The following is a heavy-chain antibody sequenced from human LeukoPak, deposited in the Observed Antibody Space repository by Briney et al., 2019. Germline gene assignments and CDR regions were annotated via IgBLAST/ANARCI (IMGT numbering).Heavy chain of an antibody. CDR2: IKQDGSEK. CDR1: GFTFSSYW. V-gene: IGHV3-7*01. CDR3: ARDASLQLPYYYYYMDV. J-gene: IGHJ6*03. D-gene: IGHD1-26*01. Sequence: GGSLRLSCAASGFTFSSYWMSWVRQAPGKGLEWVANIKQDGSEKYYVDSVKGRFTISRDNAKNSLYLQMNSLRAEDTAVYYCARDASLQLPYYYYYMDVWGKGTTVTVSS.